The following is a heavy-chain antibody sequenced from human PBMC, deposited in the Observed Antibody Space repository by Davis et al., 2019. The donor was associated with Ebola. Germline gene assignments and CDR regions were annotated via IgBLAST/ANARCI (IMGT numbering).Heavy chain of an antibody. J-gene: IGHJ5*02. CDR2: IIPQFGTT. D-gene: IGHD3-10*01. V-gene: IGHV1-69*06. CDR1: RYTFSTYE. CDR3: ARGDVDGSGSSSHFDP. Sequence: SVKVSCKASRYTFSTYEINWVRQAPGQGLEWMGFIIPQFGTTQYAQSFQGRLTITADRSTGAAYMDLTTLRSDDTAVYYCARGDVDGSGSSSHFDPWGQGTLVTVSS.